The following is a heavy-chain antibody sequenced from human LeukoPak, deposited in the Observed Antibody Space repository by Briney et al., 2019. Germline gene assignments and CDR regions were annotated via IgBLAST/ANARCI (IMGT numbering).Heavy chain of an antibody. Sequence: GGSLRLSCAVSGFTVRSNYMNWVRQAPGKGLEWVSIIYSDGTTYYADSVKGRFTISSDNAKNSLYLQMNSLRVDDTAVYYCARWARYCSSGSCYSWFDPWGQGTLVTVSS. CDR3: ARWARYCSSGSCYSWFDP. J-gene: IGHJ5*02. V-gene: IGHV3-53*01. CDR1: GFTVRSNY. D-gene: IGHD2-15*01. CDR2: IYSDGTT.